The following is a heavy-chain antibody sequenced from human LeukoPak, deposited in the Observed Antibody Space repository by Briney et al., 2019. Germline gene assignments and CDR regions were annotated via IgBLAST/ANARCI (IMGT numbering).Heavy chain of an antibody. CDR1: GFTFSGHA. Sequence: GGSLRLSCTASGFTFSGHAMSWVRQAPGKGLEWVAGISGNGHNTYYAESLKGRFTISRDNSKNTLSLQMNSLGAEDTAVYYCAKTMTGPGYFFDYWGQGTLVPVSS. D-gene: IGHD3-9*01. CDR2: ISGNGHNT. V-gene: IGHV3-23*01. CDR3: AKTMTGPGYFFDY. J-gene: IGHJ4*02.